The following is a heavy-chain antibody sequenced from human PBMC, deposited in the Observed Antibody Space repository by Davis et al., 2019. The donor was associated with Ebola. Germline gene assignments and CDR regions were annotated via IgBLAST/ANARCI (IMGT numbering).Heavy chain of an antibody. D-gene: IGHD6-19*01. CDR2: IYYSGST. J-gene: IGHJ6*02. V-gene: IGHV4-61*01. CDR3: ASTLSGWDGSHYYYGMDV. Sequence: PSETLSLTCAVSGYSINSGYYWSWIRQPPGKGLEWIGYIYYSGSTNYNPSLKSRVTISVDTSKNQFSLKLSSVTAADTAVYYCASTLSGWDGSHYYYGMDVWGQGTTVTVSS. CDR1: GYSINSGYY.